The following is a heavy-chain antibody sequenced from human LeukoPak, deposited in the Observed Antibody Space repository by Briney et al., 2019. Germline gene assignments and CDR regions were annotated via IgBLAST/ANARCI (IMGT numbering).Heavy chain of an antibody. J-gene: IGHJ4*02. D-gene: IGHD3-10*01. Sequence: SETLSLTCAVYGGSFSGYYWSWIRQPPGKGLEWIGEINHSGSTNYNPSLKSRVTISVDTSKSQFSLKLSSVTAADTAVYYCARRSLRYYYGSGSYYTDYWGQGTLVTVSS. CDR2: INHSGST. CDR3: ARRSLRYYYGSGSYYTDY. V-gene: IGHV4-34*01. CDR1: GGSFSGYY.